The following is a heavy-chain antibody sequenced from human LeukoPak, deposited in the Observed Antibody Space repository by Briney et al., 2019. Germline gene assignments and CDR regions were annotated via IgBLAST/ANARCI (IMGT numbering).Heavy chain of an antibody. Sequence: PSETLSLTCTVSGGSINNYYWSWIRQPPGKGLEWIGYIFDNGNTNYNPSLKSRVTISLDTSKNQFSLKLSSVTAADTAVYYCARARYYYGHYFDYWGQETLVTVSS. J-gene: IGHJ4*02. V-gene: IGHV4-59*01. CDR1: GGSINNYY. D-gene: IGHD3-10*01. CDR3: ARARYYYGHYFDY. CDR2: IFDNGNT.